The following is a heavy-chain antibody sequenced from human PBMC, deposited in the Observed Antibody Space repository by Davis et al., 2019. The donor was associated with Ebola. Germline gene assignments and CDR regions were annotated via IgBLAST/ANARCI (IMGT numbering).Heavy chain of an antibody. CDR1: GYTFISYG. CDR2: ISGYNGNT. D-gene: IGHD3-3*01. J-gene: IGHJ4*02. V-gene: IGHV1-18*01. CDR3: ARQRISIFGVAPTFDF. Sequence: ASVKVSCKASGYTFISYGITWVRQAPGQGLEWMGWISGYNGNTNYAQNLQGRVTMTTDTSTSTAYMELRSLKSDDTAVYYCARQRISIFGVAPTFDFWGQGALVTVSS.